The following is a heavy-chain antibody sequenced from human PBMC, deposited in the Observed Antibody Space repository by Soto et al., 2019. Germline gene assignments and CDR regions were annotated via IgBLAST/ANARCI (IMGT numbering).Heavy chain of an antibody. V-gene: IGHV3-30*18. CDR1: GFTFSDYA. CDR3: AKVREDLVLLVALDY. J-gene: IGHJ4*02. D-gene: IGHD2-8*01. CDR2: ISEDGNNI. Sequence: QVQLVESGGGVVQPGRSLRLSCAASGFTFSDYAMHWVRQAPGKGLEWVAVISEDGNNIYYADSVRGRFTISRDNSKNTLDLQMNSLRAEDTAVYYCAKVREDLVLLVALDYWGQGTLVTVSS.